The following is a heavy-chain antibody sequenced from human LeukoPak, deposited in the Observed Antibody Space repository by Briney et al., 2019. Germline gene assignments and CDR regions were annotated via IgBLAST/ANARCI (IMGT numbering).Heavy chain of an antibody. J-gene: IGHJ4*02. Sequence: PGGSLRLSCAASGFTFSSYGMHWVRQAPGKGLEWVAFIRYDGSNKYYADSVKGRFTISRGNSKNTLYLQMNSLRAEDTAVYYCAKVKVGATIYDYWGQGTLVTVSS. V-gene: IGHV3-30*02. D-gene: IGHD1-26*01. CDR3: AKVKVGATIYDY. CDR2: IRYDGSNK. CDR1: GFTFSSYG.